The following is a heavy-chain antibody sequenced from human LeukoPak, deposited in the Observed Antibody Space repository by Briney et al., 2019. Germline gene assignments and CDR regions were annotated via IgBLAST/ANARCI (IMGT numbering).Heavy chain of an antibody. V-gene: IGHV3-49*03. CDR2: IRNKAYGGTA. CDR1: GFTFGDYA. CDR3: TRCRGYYGSGTYSTVYFDY. Sequence: SGGSLRLSCTTSGFTFGDYAMSWFRQVPGRGLEWVGFIRNKAYGGTADYAASVEGRFTISRDDSKNIAFLQMNSLETEDTAVYYCTRCRGYYGSGTYSTVYFDYWGQGTLVTVSS. J-gene: IGHJ4*02. D-gene: IGHD3-10*01.